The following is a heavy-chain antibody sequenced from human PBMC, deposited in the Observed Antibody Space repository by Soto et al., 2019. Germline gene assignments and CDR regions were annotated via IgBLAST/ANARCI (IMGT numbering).Heavy chain of an antibody. J-gene: IGHJ5*02. CDR3: ARGNFGQSWHPEGWFDP. D-gene: IGHD6-13*01. V-gene: IGHV4-31*03. Sequence: SETLSLTCTVSGGSISSGGYYWSWIRQHPGKGLEWIGYIYYSGSTYYNPSLKSRVTISVDTSKNQFSLKLSSVTAADTAVYYCARGNFGQSWHPEGWFDPWGQSTLVTVSS. CDR1: GGSISSGGYY. CDR2: IYYSGST.